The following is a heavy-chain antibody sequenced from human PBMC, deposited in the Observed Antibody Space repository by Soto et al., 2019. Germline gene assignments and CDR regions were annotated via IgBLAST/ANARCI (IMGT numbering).Heavy chain of an antibody. CDR2: IKSKTDGGTT. D-gene: IGHD3-3*01. V-gene: IGHV3-15*01. CDR1: GFTFSNAW. CDR3: TTDQYDFWSGYYTSSYYYYMDV. Sequence: EVQLVESGGGLVKPGGSLRLSCAASGFTFSNAWMSWVRQAPGKGLEWVGRIKSKTDGGTTDYAAPVKGRFTISRVNPKNTLYLQMNSLKTEDTAVYYCTTDQYDFWSGYYTSSYYYYMDVWGKGTTVTVSS. J-gene: IGHJ6*03.